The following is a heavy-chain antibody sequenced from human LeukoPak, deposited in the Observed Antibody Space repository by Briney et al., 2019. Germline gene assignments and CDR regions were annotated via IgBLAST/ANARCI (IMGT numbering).Heavy chain of an antibody. Sequence: SETLSLTCIVSGGSISRYYWSWIRQPPGKGLEWIGYIYYSGSTNYNPPLKSRVTISVDKSKNQFSLKLSSVTAADTAVYYCARVGQSSTSCFDYWGQGTLVTVSS. J-gene: IGHJ4*02. V-gene: IGHV4-59*12. D-gene: IGHD2-2*01. CDR1: GGSISRYY. CDR3: ARVGQSSTSCFDY. CDR2: IYYSGST.